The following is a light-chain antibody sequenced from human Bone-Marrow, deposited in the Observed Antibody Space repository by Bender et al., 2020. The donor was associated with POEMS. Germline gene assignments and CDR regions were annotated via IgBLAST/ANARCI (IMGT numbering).Light chain of an antibody. CDR2: LEGGGSY. V-gene: IGLV4-60*03. J-gene: IGLJ3*02. CDR1: SEHSSYI. Sequence: QPVLTQSSSASASLGSSVRLTCTLSSEHSSYIIAWHQQQAGKAPRCLMELEGGGSYRMGSGVPDRFSGSSSGADRYLIVSDVQSEDEAYYYCETWDSNTRVFGGGTKLTVL. CDR3: ETWDSNTRV.